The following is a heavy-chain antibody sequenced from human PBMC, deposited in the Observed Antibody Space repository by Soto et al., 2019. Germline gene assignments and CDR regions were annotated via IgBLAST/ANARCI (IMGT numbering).Heavy chain of an antibody. D-gene: IGHD5-12*01. CDR2: ISGGGGST. Sequence: GSLRLSCAASGFTFSSYAMRWVRQAPGKGLEWVSAISGGGGSTYYADSVKGRFTISRDNSKNTLYLQMNSLRAEDTAVYYCAKATWLRHNNFDYWGQGTLVTVSS. CDR1: GFTFSSYA. J-gene: IGHJ4*02. CDR3: AKATWLRHNNFDY. V-gene: IGHV3-23*01.